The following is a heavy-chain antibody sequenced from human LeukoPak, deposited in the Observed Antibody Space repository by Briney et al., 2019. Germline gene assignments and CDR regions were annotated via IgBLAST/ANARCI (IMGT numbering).Heavy chain of an antibody. J-gene: IGHJ3*02. D-gene: IGHD3-22*01. CDR3: ARMMTPRHYYDRSGYYYGAFDI. CDR1: GYTFTDYY. V-gene: IGHV1-2*02. CDR2: INPNSGGT. Sequence: ASVKVSCKASGYTFTDYYMHWVRQAPGQGLEWMGWINPNSGGTNYAQKFQGRVTMTRDTSISTSYMELSRLRSDDTAVYYCARMMTPRHYYDRSGYYYGAFDIWGQGTMVTVSS.